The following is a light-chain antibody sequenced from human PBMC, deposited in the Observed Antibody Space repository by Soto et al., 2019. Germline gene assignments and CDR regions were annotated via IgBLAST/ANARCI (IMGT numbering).Light chain of an antibody. V-gene: IGKV3-11*01. CDR1: QSVSSY. CDR3: QQYGSSGT. J-gene: IGKJ1*01. Sequence: EIVLTQSPATLSLSPGEGATLSCRASQSVSSYLAWYQQKPGQAPRLLIYDASNRATGIPARFSGSGSGTDFTLTISSLQPDDFAVYYCQQYGSSGTFGQGTKV. CDR2: DAS.